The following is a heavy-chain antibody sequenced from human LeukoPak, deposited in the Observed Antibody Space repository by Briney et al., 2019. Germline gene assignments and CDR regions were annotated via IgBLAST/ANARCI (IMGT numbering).Heavy chain of an antibody. CDR3: ARAGRDYDFWSGYYPYYYYYYGMDV. Sequence: SGPTLVNPTQTLTLTCTFSGFSLSTSGVGVGWIRQPPGKALEWLALIYWNDDKRYSPSLKSRLTITKDTSKNQVVLTMTNTDPVDTATYYCARAGRDYDFWSGYYPYYYYYYGMDVWGQGTTVTVSS. CDR2: IYWNDDK. J-gene: IGHJ6*02. CDR1: GFSLSTSGVG. D-gene: IGHD3-3*01. V-gene: IGHV2-5*01.